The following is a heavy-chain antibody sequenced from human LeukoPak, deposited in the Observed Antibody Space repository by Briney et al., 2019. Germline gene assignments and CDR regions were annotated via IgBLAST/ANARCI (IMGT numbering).Heavy chain of an antibody. CDR3: ARGRVLLWFGGEVDY. D-gene: IGHD3-10*01. CDR1: GGSISSSSYY. V-gene: IGHV4-39*07. J-gene: IGHJ4*02. Sequence: PSETLSLTCTVSGGSISSSSYYWGWIRQPPGKGLEWIGSIYYSGSTYYNPSLKSRVTISVDTSKNQFSLKLSSVTAADTAVYYCARGRVLLWFGGEVDYWGQGTLVTVSS. CDR2: IYYSGST.